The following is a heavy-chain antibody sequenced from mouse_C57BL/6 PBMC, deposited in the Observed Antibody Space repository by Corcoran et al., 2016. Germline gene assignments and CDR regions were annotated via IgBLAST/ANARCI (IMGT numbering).Heavy chain of an antibody. CDR3: ARKGYAMDY. CDR1: GYSINSGYY. J-gene: IGHJ4*01. V-gene: IGHV3-6*01. CDR2: ISYDGSN. Sequence: DVQLPESGPGLVKPSQSRYLTCSVTGYSINSGYYWNWIRQLPGNKLEWMGYISYDGSNNYNSSLKNRSSITPDTSKNQFFLKLNSVTTEDTATYYCARKGYAMDYWGQGTSVTVSS.